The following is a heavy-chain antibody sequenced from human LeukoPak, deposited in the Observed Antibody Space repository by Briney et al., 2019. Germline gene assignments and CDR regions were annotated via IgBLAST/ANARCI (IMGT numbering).Heavy chain of an antibody. Sequence: SETLSLTCAVYGGSFSGYYWSWIRQPPGKGLEWIGEINHSGSTNYNPSLKSRVTISVDTSKNQFSLKLSSVTAADTAVYYCARWGRYSSSWYRGFDPWAREPWSPSPQ. J-gene: IGHJ5*02. CDR3: ARWGRYSSSWYRGFDP. CDR1: GGSFSGYY. D-gene: IGHD6-13*01. V-gene: IGHV4-34*01. CDR2: INHSGST.